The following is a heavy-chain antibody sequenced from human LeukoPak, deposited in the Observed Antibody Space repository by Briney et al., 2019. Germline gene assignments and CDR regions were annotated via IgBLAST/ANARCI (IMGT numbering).Heavy chain of an antibody. CDR2: IDPSDSYT. V-gene: IGHV5-10-1*01. Sequence: GESLKISCKGSGCSFPSYWISWVRQMPGKGLEWMGRIDPSDSYTNYSPSFQGHVTISADKSISTAYLQWSSLKASDTAMYYCARQDSGWANYYYYGMDVWGQGTTVTVSS. D-gene: IGHD6-19*01. CDR3: ARQDSGWANYYYYGMDV. J-gene: IGHJ6*02. CDR1: GCSFPSYW.